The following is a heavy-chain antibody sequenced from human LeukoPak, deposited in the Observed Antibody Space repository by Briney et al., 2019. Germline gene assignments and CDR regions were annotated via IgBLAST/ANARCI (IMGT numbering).Heavy chain of an antibody. CDR2: ITDDGGGT. V-gene: IGHV3-23*01. CDR3: AKTRNYWYFDY. Sequence: GGSLRLSCAASGFTFSIHAMTWVRQAPGKGLEWVSAITDDGGGTTYADSVKGRFTISRDNSENTLYLQMNSLSAEDTAVYYCAKTRNYWYFDYWGQGTLVTVPS. J-gene: IGHJ4*02. D-gene: IGHD5-24*01. CDR1: GFTFSIHA.